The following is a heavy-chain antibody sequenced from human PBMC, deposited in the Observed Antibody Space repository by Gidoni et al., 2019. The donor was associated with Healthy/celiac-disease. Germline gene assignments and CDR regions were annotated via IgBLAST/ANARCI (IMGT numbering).Heavy chain of an antibody. CDR3: ARISWFGGVRDYYGMDV. CDR2: IDWDDDK. Sequence: QVTLRESGPALVKPTQTLTLTCTFSGFSLSTSGMCVSWIRQPPGKALEWLALIDWDDDKYYSTSLKTRLTISKDTSKNQVVLTMTNMDPVDTATYYFARISWFGGVRDYYGMDVWGQGTTVTVSS. V-gene: IGHV2-70*01. D-gene: IGHD3-16*01. CDR1: GFSLSTSGMC. J-gene: IGHJ6*02.